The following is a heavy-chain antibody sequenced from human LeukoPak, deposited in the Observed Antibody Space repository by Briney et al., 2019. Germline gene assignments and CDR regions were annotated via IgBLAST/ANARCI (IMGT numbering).Heavy chain of an antibody. D-gene: IGHD1-26*01. J-gene: IGHJ3*02. Sequence: PSETLSLTCTVSGGSISGGSYYWSWIRQPAGKGPEWIGRISTSGSSSYNPSLTSRVTISVDTSKNQFSLKSSSVTAADTAIYSCARQVGPTRAFDIWGQGTMSPSLQ. CDR2: ISTSGSS. CDR3: ARQVGPTRAFDI. CDR1: GGSISGGSYY. V-gene: IGHV4-61*02.